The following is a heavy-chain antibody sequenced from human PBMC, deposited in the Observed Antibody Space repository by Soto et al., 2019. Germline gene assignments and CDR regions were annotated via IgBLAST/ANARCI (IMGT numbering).Heavy chain of an antibody. J-gene: IGHJ6*02. CDR2: INWNGGSK. Sequence: GGALRLSCAASGLTFDDYGMSWVRQAPGKGLEWGSGINWNGGSKGYADSVKGRFTISRDNAKNSLYLQMNSLRAEDTALYYCATYYCYGYSGGFHYGMDVWGQGTTVTVSS. D-gene: IGHD5-18*01. CDR3: ATYYCYGYSGGFHYGMDV. V-gene: IGHV3-20*04. CDR1: GLTFDDYG.